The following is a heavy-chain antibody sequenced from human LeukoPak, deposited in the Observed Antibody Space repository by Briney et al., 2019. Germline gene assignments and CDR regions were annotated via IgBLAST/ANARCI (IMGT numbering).Heavy chain of an antibody. CDR3: ARRGEAMDPFDY. J-gene: IGHJ4*02. CDR2: IYPGDSDT. Sequence: GESPKISCKDSGYSFTSYWIGWVRQMPGKGLEWMGIIYPGDSDTRYSPSFQGQVTISADKSINTAYLQWSGLKASDTAIYYCARRGEAMDPFDYWGQGTLVTVSS. D-gene: IGHD5-18*01. V-gene: IGHV5-51*01. CDR1: GYSFTSYW.